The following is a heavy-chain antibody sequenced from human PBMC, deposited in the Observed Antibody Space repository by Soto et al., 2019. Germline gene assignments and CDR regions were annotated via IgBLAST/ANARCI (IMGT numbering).Heavy chain of an antibody. CDR1: GYSFSSSW. CDR3: ATNGTCHPNYYYAMDV. CDR2: IDPSDSYT. J-gene: IGHJ6*01. V-gene: IGHV5-10-1*01. D-gene: IGHD1-26*01. Sequence: PGESLKISCKGSGYSFSSSWISWVRQMPGKGLEWMGRIDPSDSYTKYSPSFQGHVTISADKSISTAYLQWSSLKASDTALYYCATNGTCHPNYYYAMDVWGQGTTVTVSS.